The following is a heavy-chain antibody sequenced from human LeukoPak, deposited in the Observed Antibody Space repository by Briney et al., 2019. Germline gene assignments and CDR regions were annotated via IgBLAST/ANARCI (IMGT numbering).Heavy chain of an antibody. V-gene: IGHV3-7*02. D-gene: IGHD3-10*01. CDR2: IKHDGSEK. J-gene: IGHJ4*02. CDR3: ASISGY. CDR1: EFTFSTYW. Sequence: PGGSLRLSCAASEFTFSTYWMSWVRQAPGKGLEWVANIKHDGSEKFYVDSVKGRFTISRDNAKNTLYLQMNSLRAEDTAVYYCASISGYWGQGTLVTVSS.